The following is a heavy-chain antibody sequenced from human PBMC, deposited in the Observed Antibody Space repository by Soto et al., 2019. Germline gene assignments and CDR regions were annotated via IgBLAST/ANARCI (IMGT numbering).Heavy chain of an antibody. CDR3: ARERKHCSGGGCYGNKDAFDI. V-gene: IGHV1-2*04. D-gene: IGHD2-15*01. CDR2: INPNSGGT. CDR1: GYTFTGYY. J-gene: IGHJ3*02. Sequence: GASVKVSCKASGYTFTGYYMHWVRQAPGQGLEWMGWINPNSGGTNYAQKFQGWVTMTRDTSISTAYMELSRLRSDDTAVYYCARERKHCSGGGCYGNKDAFDIWGQGTMVTVSS.